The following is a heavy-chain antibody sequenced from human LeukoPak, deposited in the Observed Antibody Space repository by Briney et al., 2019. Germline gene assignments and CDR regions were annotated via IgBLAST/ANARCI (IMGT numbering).Heavy chain of an antibody. J-gene: IGHJ4*02. D-gene: IGHD3-22*01. CDR3: AKDRILSYYYDSSGPAEVDY. CDR1: GFTFSSYA. V-gene: IGHV3-23*01. CDR2: ISGSGGST. Sequence: PGGSLRLSCAASGFTFSSYAMSWVRQAPGKGLEWVSAISGSGGSTYYADSVKGRFTISRDNSKNTLYLQMNSLRAKDTAVYYCAKDRILSYYYDSSGPAEVDYWGQGTLVTVSS.